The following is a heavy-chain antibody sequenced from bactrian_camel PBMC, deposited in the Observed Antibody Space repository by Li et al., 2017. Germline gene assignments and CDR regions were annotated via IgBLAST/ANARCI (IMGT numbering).Heavy chain of an antibody. CDR1: GYTFC. CDR3: VKDLSVVVFVGFGH. V-gene: IGHV3S63*01. Sequence: HVQLVESGGGSVQAGGSLRLSCTASGYTFCMGWFRQSPGKQREGVAAVYRNTNITRYADSVKGRFTISRDNAKNTLYLQLNNLEIEDTAMYYCVKDLSVVVFVGFGHWGQGTQVTVS. D-gene: IGHD7*01. CDR2: VYRNTNIT. J-gene: IGHJ6*01.